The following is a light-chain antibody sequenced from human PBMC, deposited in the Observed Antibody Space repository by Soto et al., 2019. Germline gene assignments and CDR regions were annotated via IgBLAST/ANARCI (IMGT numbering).Light chain of an antibody. J-gene: IGKJ2*01. CDR3: QQRSNWPHT. CDR2: DAS. Sequence: DIVLTQSPATLSLSPGERATLSCRASQSVSSYLSWYQHQPGQAPRLLIYDASNRATGIPARFSGSGSGTDFTLTISSLEQEEFAVYYCQQRSNWPHTFDPGTKLEIK. CDR1: QSVSSY. V-gene: IGKV3-11*01.